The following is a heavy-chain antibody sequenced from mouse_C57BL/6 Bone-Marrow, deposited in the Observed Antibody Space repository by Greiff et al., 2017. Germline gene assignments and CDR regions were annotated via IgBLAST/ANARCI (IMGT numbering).Heavy chain of an antibody. D-gene: IGHD2-10*02. CDR3: AGVCLLLSGCWYFDV. Sequence: QVQLKQSGPELVRPGTSVKMSCKASGYTFFTYWMNWVKQRPGQGLEWIGQIFPASGSTYYNEMFKDKAALTVDTSSSTAYMQLSILTSEDTAVYFCAGVCLLLSGCWYFDVWGTGTTVTVSS. V-gene: IGHV1-70*01. J-gene: IGHJ1*03. CDR1: GYTFFTYW. CDR2: IFPASGST.